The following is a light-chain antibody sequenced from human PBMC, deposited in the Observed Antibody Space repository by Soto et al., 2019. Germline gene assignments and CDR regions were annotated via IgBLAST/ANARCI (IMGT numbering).Light chain of an antibody. Sequence: DIQMTQSPSSLSASIGDRVTITCRASQRINSYLNWYQQKPGTAPKLLIYAASNLQSGVPSRFSGSGSGTDFTLTISSLQPEDFATYYCQQSYSGPPTFGHGTNVDIK. CDR3: QQSYSGPPT. V-gene: IGKV1-39*01. CDR2: AAS. J-gene: IGKJ3*01. CDR1: QRINSY.